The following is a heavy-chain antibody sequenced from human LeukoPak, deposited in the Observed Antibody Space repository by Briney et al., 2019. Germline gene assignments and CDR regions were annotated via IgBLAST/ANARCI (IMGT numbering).Heavy chain of an antibody. Sequence: ASVKVSCKASGYTFTGYYMHWVRQAPGQGLEWMGWINPNSGGTNYAQKFQGRVTMTRDTSISTAYMELSRLRSDDTAVYYCARGAFPSIAVAYYWGQGTLVTVSS. CDR2: INPNSGGT. CDR3: ARGAFPSIAVAYY. V-gene: IGHV1-2*02. D-gene: IGHD6-19*01. J-gene: IGHJ4*02. CDR1: GYTFTGYY.